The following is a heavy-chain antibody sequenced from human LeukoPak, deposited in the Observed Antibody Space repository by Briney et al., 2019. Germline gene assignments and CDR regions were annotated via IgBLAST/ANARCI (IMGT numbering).Heavy chain of an antibody. V-gene: IGHV1-69*13. J-gene: IGHJ5*02. CDR2: IIPIFGTA. Sequence: SVKVSCKSSGGTFSSYAISWVRQAPGQGLEWMGGIIPIFGTANYAQKFQGRVTITADESTSTASVELSSLRSEDTAVYYCARDPPPWQGDWFEPWGQGTLVPVSS. CDR1: GGTFSSYA. CDR3: ARDPPPWQGDWFEP. D-gene: IGHD1-26*01.